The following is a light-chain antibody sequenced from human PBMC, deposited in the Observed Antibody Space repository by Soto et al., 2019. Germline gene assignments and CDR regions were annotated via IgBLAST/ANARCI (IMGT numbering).Light chain of an antibody. Sequence: EIVLTQSPGTLSLSPGERATLSCRASQSVSSNYLAWYQQKPGQAPRLLIFGASTRATGIPDRFSGSGCGTDFTLTISRLEPEDFAVYYCQQYGGSPPFTFGPGTTLDIK. J-gene: IGKJ3*01. CDR2: GAS. CDR3: QQYGGSPPFT. V-gene: IGKV3-20*01. CDR1: QSVSSNY.